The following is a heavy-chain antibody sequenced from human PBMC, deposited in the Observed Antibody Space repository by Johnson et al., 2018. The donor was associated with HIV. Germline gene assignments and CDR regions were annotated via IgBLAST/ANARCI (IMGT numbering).Heavy chain of an antibody. D-gene: IGHD6-13*01. J-gene: IGHJ3*02. V-gene: IGHV3-9*01. Sequence: VQLVESGGGLVQPGRSVRLSCAASGFTFDDYAMHWVRQAPGKGLEWVSGISWNSGSIGYADSVKGRFTLSRDNAKNSLYLQMNSLRAEDTALYYCAKDFGGSSWYESGAFDIWGQGTMVTVSS. CDR3: AKDFGGSSWYESGAFDI. CDR2: ISWNSGSI. CDR1: GFTFDDYA.